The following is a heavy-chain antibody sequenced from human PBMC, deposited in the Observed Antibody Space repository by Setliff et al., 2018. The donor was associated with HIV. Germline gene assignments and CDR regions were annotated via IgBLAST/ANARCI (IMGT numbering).Heavy chain of an antibody. CDR2: IQHSGRI. D-gene: IGHD6-13*01. J-gene: IGHJ6*03. CDR3: ARVSCSSWYSIPRYYYYSMDV. CDR1: GGSFSGYC. Sequence: PEETLSLTCAVYGGSFSGYCWSWIRQPPGEGLEWIGEIQHSGRINYNPSLRSRVTTPVDTSKNQFSLRLRSVTAADTAVYYCARVSCSSWYSIPRYYYYSMDVWG. V-gene: IGHV4-34*01.